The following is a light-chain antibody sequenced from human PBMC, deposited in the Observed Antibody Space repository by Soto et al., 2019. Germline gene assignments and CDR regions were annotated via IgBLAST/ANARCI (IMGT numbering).Light chain of an antibody. CDR1: SGHSSYA. V-gene: IGLV4-69*01. J-gene: IGLJ2*01. CDR3: QTWGTGIV. Sequence: QLVLTQSPSASASLGASVKLTCTLSSGHSSYAIAWHQQQPEKGPRYLMKLSSDGSHYKGDGIPDRFSGSSSGAERYLTISSLQSADEADYYCQTWGTGIVFGGGTKLTVL. CDR2: LSSDGSH.